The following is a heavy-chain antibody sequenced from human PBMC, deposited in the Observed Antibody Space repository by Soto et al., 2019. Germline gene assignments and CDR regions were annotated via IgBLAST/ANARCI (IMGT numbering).Heavy chain of an antibody. CDR3: ANAYCSSTSCRAEYFQH. Sequence: EVQLLESGGGLVQPGGSLRLSCAASGFTFSSYAMSWVRQAPGKGLEWVSAISGRGDNSYYADSVKGRFTISRDNSKNTLYLQMNSLRAEDTAVYYCANAYCSSTSCRAEYFQHWGQGPLVTVSS. CDR2: ISGRGDNS. CDR1: GFTFSSYA. D-gene: IGHD2-2*01. V-gene: IGHV3-23*01. J-gene: IGHJ1*01.